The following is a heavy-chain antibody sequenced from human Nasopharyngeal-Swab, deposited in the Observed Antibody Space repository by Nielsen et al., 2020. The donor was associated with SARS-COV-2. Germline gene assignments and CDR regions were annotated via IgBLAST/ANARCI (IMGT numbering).Heavy chain of an antibody. J-gene: IGHJ6*02. CDR2: INAGNGNT. Sequence: ASVKVSCKASGYTFTSYAMHWVRQAPGQRLEWMGWINAGNGNTKYSQKFQGRVTITRDTSASTAYMELSSLRSEDTAVYYCAFGIAVAGPMEYYGMDVWGQGTTVTVSS. CDR3: AFGIAVAGPMEYYGMDV. D-gene: IGHD6-19*01. CDR1: GYTFTSYA. V-gene: IGHV1-3*01.